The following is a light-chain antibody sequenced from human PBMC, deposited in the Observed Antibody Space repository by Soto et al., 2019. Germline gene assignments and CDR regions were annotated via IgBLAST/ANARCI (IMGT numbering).Light chain of an antibody. J-gene: IGKJ1*01. Sequence: EIVLTQSPATLSSSPGETATLSCRASQYVGTRLTWYQHKPGQAPRLLIYYTSNRATGIPARFSGRGSGTDFTLIISSLAAEDFAIYYCHQRQRCPRTFGQGTKVEL. V-gene: IGKV3-11*01. CDR1: QYVGTR. CDR2: YTS. CDR3: HQRQRCPRT.